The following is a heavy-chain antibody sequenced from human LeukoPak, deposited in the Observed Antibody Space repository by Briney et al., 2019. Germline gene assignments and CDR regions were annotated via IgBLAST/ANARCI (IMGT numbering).Heavy chain of an antibody. D-gene: IGHD6-19*01. Sequence: SVKVSCKAPGGTFSSYAISWVRQAPGQGLEWMGGIIPIFGTANYAQKFQGRVTITADESTSTAYMELSSLRSEDTAVYYCARGSSGWYNWFDPWGQGTLVTVSS. J-gene: IGHJ5*02. CDR2: IIPIFGTA. CDR1: GGTFSSYA. V-gene: IGHV1-69*13. CDR3: ARGSSGWYNWFDP.